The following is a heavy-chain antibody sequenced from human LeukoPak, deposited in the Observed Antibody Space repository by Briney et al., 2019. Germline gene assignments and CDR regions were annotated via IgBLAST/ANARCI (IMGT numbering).Heavy chain of an antibody. Sequence: SQTLSLTCTVSGGSISSGGYYWSWIRQHPGKGLEWIGYIYYSESTYYNPSLKSRVTISVDTSKNQFSLKLSSVTAADTAVYYCARVTGPLVDYYDSSGYYFDYWGQGTLVTVSS. CDR2: IYYSEST. V-gene: IGHV4-31*03. J-gene: IGHJ4*02. CDR1: GGSISSGGYY. D-gene: IGHD3-22*01. CDR3: ARVTGPLVDYYDSSGYYFDY.